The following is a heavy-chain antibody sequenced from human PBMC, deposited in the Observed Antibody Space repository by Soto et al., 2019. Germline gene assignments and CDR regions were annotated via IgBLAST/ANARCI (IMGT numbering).Heavy chain of an antibody. CDR1: GFTFSDSD. CDR2: ITPSPSFI. J-gene: IGHJ4*02. D-gene: IGHD2-15*01. CDR3: ARVTHYFDY. V-gene: IGHV3-21*04. Sequence: GGSLRLSCAASGFTFSDSDMHWVRQAPGKGLEWVSAITPSPSFISYADSVRGRFTISRDDANGSVYLQMNSLRVEDTAVYYCARVTHYFDYWGQGTLVTVSS.